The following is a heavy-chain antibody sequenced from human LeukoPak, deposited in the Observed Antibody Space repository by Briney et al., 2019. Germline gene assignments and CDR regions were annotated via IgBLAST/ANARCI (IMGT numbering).Heavy chain of an antibody. D-gene: IGHD3-3*01. CDR1: GFTFSSYA. CDR2: ISGSGGRA. V-gene: IGHV3-23*01. Sequence: GGSLRLSCAASGFTFSSYAMSWVRQAPVKGLEWVAAISGSGGRAYYAASVKGRFTISRDNYKNTLYLQMNSPRAEDTAVYYCAKDTTFTIPYYWGQGTLVTVSS. CDR3: AKDTTFTIPYY. J-gene: IGHJ4*02.